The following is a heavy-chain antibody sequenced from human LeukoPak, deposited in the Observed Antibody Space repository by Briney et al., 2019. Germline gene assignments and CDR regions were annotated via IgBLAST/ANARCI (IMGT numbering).Heavy chain of an antibody. CDR3: AKDQGDFWSGYYHFDY. D-gene: IGHD3-3*01. V-gene: IGHV3-23*01. CDR1: GFTFSSYA. J-gene: IGHJ4*02. Sequence: PGGSLRLSCVASGFTFSSYAMSWVRQAPGKGLEWVSTISGSGGSTYYADSVKGRFTISRDNSKNTLYLQMNSLRAEDTAVYYCAKDQGDFWSGYYHFDYWGQGTLVTVSS. CDR2: ISGSGGST.